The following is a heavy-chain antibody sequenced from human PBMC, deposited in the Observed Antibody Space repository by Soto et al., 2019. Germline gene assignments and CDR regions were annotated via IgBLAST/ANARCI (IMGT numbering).Heavy chain of an antibody. CDR3: VPPIPSWVFDY. CDR2: MYAGGDT. CDR1: GLSVSDNY. V-gene: IGHV3-53*01. J-gene: IGHJ4*01. Sequence: GGSLRLSCGASGLSVSDNYMGWVRQAPGRGLEWVSVMYAGGDTHYADSVKGRFTISRDKSENTLYLQMNSLRDEDTGVYFCVPPIPSWVFDYWGRGTLVTVS. D-gene: IGHD2-21*01.